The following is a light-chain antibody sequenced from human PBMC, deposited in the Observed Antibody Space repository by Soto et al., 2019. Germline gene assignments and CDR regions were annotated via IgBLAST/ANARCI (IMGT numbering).Light chain of an antibody. J-gene: IGKJ1*01. CDR3: HHHGGSSWT. Sequence: IVLTQSPGSLPFSPGKRATLSCRASQSVSSSYLAWYQQKPGQAPRLLIFGASSRATGIPDRFSGSGSGTDFTLTICRLEPQYFAVYYCHHHGGSSWTFGQGTKVDIK. CDR1: QSVSSSY. CDR2: GAS. V-gene: IGKV3-20*01.